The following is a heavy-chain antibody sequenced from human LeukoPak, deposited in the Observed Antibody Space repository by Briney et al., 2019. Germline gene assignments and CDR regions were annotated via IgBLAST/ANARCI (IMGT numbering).Heavy chain of an antibody. J-gene: IGHJ6*04. V-gene: IGHV3-74*01. Sequence: PGGSLRLSCAASGFIFSSYWMHWVRHAPGKGLAWVSRINTDGSSTSYADSVKGRFTISRDNAKNTLYLQMNSLRAEDTAVYYCARARTAAAQTGMDVWGKGTTVTISS. CDR1: GFIFSSYW. D-gene: IGHD6-13*01. CDR3: ARARTAAAQTGMDV. CDR2: INTDGSST.